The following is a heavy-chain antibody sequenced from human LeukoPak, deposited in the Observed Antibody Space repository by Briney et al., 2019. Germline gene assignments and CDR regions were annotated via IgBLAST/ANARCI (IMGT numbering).Heavy chain of an antibody. Sequence: ASVKVSCKASGYTLTNSYIHWVRQAPGQGLEWMGIINPSGGSTNYAQKFQGRVTMTRDTSTSTVYMELYSLRSEDTAVYYCASPEVGYWSQGTLVTVSS. V-gene: IGHV1-46*03. J-gene: IGHJ4*02. CDR2: INPSGGST. CDR1: GYTLTNSY. D-gene: IGHD2-15*01. CDR3: ASPEVGY.